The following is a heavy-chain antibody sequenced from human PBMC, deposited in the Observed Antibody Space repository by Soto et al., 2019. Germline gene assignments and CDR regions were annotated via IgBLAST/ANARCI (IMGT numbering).Heavy chain of an antibody. CDR1: GYTFTSYD. CDR3: ATQHYVWGSYQN. J-gene: IGHJ4*02. CDR2: MNPNSGNT. V-gene: IGHV1-8*01. D-gene: IGHD3-16*02. Sequence: ASVKVSCKASGYTFTSYDINWVRQATGQGLEWMGWMNPNSGNTGYAQKFQGRVTMARNTSISTAYMELSSLRSEDTAVYYCATQHYVWGSYQNWGQGTLVTVSS.